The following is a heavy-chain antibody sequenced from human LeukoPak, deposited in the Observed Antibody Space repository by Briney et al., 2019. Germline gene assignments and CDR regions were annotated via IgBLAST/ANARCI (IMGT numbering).Heavy chain of an antibody. CDR2: ISYDGSNN. CDR3: ANEDPYSGIAGRPPLGF. V-gene: IGHV3-30*18. D-gene: IGHD6-6*01. CDR1: GFTFSTYG. J-gene: IGHJ4*02. Sequence: QPGGSLRLSCAASGFTFSTYGMHWVRQAPGKGLEWVAVISYDGSNNYYADSVKGRFTISRDNSKNTLYLQMNSLRVEDTAVYYCANEDPYSGIAGRPPLGFWGQGTLVTVSS.